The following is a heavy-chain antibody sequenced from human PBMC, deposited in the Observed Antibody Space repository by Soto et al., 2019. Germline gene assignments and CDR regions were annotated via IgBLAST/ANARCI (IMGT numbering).Heavy chain of an antibody. CDR3: TTDQGDSKDDYYFDY. Sequence: EVQLVESGGGLVKPGGSLRLSCVGSGFTFKNAWMNWVRQAPGKGLEWVGRIVDGGATEYAEPVRGRFTISRDDSKNTLDLQITSLTNEDTAVYYCTTDQGDSKDDYYFDYWGQGTLVTVSS. V-gene: IGHV3-15*07. D-gene: IGHD3-22*01. CDR1: GFTFKNAW. CDR2: IVDGGAT. J-gene: IGHJ4*02.